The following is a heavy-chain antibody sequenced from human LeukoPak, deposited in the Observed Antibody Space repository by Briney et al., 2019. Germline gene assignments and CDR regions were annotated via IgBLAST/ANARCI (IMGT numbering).Heavy chain of an antibody. J-gene: IGHJ4*02. CDR3: AKNTSGTYLDY. CDR1: GFTFSSYA. V-gene: IGHV3-23*01. D-gene: IGHD1-26*01. Sequence: GGSLRLSCAASGFTFSSYAMTWVRQAPGKGLEWVSSISTSGVSTNYAVSVKGRFTISRDNSRTMVYLQMNSLRAEDTAVYYCAKNTSGTYLDYWGQGILVTVSS. CDR2: ISTSGVST.